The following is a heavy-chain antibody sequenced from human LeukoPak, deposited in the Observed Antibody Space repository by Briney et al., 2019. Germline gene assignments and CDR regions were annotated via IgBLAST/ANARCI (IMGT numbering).Heavy chain of an antibody. CDR2: ISSSSSFR. V-gene: IGHV3-21*01. CDR1: GFNFSSYS. CDR3: VREWLF. J-gene: IGHJ4*02. D-gene: IGHD3-22*01. Sequence: PGGSLRLSCAASGFNFSSYSMNWVRQAPGKGLEWVSSISSSSSFRYYADSVRGRFTISRDNVERSVYLQMNRLTAEDTAVYYCVREWLFWGQGTLVTVSS.